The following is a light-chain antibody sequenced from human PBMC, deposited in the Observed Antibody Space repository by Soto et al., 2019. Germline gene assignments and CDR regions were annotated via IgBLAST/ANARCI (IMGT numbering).Light chain of an antibody. J-gene: IGKJ2*01. Sequence: DIQMTQSPSSLSASVGDRVAITCRAGQSISNFLNWYQQKPGTAPKLLIYAASRLQSDVSSRFSGSGSGTAFTLTINSLQPEDVATYYCQQSNSIPYTFGQGTKLEI. CDR2: AAS. CDR1: QSISNF. CDR3: QQSNSIPYT. V-gene: IGKV1-39*01.